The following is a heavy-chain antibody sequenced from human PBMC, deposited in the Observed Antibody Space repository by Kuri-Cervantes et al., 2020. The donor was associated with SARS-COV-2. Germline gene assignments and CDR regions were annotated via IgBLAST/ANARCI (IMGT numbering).Heavy chain of an antibody. CDR1: GFTFSSYA. D-gene: IGHD1-26*01. CDR3: ARDIVPVGATYDAFDI. Sequence: GGSLRLSCAASGFTFSSYAMHWVRQAPGKGLEWVAVISYDGSNKYYADSVKGRFTISRGNSKNTLYLQMNSLRAEDTAVYYCARDIVPVGATYDAFDIWGQGTMVTVSS. J-gene: IGHJ3*02. CDR2: ISYDGSNK. V-gene: IGHV3-30-3*01.